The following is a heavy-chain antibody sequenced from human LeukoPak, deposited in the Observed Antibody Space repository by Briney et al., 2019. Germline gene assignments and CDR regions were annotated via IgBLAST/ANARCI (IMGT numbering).Heavy chain of an antibody. CDR2: ISGSGGST. CDR1: GFTFSTYA. V-gene: IGHV3-23*01. D-gene: IGHD6-19*01. J-gene: IGHJ4*02. CDR3: AKDSSGWYVFDY. Sequence: GGSLRLSCAASGFTFSTYAMTWVRQAPGKGLEWVSAISGSGGSTYYADSVKGRITISRDNSKNTLYLQMNNLRAEDTAIYYCAKDSSGWYVFDYWGQGTLVTVSS.